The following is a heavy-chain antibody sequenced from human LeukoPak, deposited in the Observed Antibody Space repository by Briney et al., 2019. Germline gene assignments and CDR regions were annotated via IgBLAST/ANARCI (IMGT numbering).Heavy chain of an antibody. D-gene: IGHD3/OR15-3a*01. CDR2: IKSKPDGGTT. J-gene: IGHJ4*02. Sequence: GGSLRLSCAASTLTFSNTWMRWIRQAPGEGLEYVGRIKSKPDGGTTDYAAFVKGRFTISRDDSRNMLYLQMNSLKTEDTAVYYCTTDQGDNRDFYSFDYWGQGTLVTVSS. CDR3: TTDQGDNRDFYSFDY. V-gene: IGHV3-15*01. CDR1: TLTFSNTW.